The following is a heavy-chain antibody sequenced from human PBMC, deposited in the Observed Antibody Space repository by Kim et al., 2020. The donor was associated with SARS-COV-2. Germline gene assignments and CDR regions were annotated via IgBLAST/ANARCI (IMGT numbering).Heavy chain of an antibody. J-gene: IGHJ4*01. CDR1: GFNFDNYA. CDR2: IRSKDYGGTT. Sequence: GGSLRRSCTGSGFNFDNYAISWVRQAPGKWLEWVGFIRSKDYGGTTDYAASVNGRFTISRDDSKGIAYLQMNSLKTADTAVYFCSRVLIRAGRPYYFDY. V-gene: IGHV3-49*04. D-gene: IGHD6-6*01. CDR3: SRVLIRAGRPYYFDY.